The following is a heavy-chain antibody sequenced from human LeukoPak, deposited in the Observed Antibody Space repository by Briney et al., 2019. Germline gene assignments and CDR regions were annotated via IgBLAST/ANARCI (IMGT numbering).Heavy chain of an antibody. D-gene: IGHD7-27*01. CDR1: GGSISSGGYY. V-gene: IGHV4-30-2*01. CDR2: IYHSGST. J-gene: IGHJ3*02. Sequence: PSQTLSLTCTVSGGSISSGGYYWSWIRQPPGKGLEWIGYIYHSGSTYYNPSLKSRVTISVDRSKNQFSLKLSSVTAAGTAVYYCARETPYNWGHAFDIWGQGTMVTVSS. CDR3: ARETPYNWGHAFDI.